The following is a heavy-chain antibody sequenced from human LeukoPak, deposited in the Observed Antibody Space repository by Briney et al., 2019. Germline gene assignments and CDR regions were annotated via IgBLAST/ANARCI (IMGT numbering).Heavy chain of an antibody. D-gene: IGHD4-23*01. Sequence: GGSLRLSCAASGFTFSSYAMSWVRQAPGKGLEWVSYISGFSSTIYYADSVKGRFTIPRDNAKNSLYLQMNSLRADDTAVYYCARDWNYGGGFDYWGQGTLVTVSS. V-gene: IGHV3-48*01. CDR2: ISGFSSTI. J-gene: IGHJ4*02. CDR3: ARDWNYGGGFDY. CDR1: GFTFSSYA.